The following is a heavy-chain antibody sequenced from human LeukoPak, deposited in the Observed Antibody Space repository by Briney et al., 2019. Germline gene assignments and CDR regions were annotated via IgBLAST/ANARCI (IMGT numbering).Heavy chain of an antibody. CDR3: ARHFAYSSSSYFDY. J-gene: IGHJ4*02. V-gene: IGHV4-59*08. D-gene: IGHD6-6*01. Sequence: PSETLSLTCSVSGGSVSNYYWSWIRQPPAKGREWIGYVYYTGSTNYNPSLKSRVTMFEDKSKNQFSLRLYSVTVADTAVYYCARHFAYSSSSYFDYWGQGSLVTVSS. CDR1: GGSVSNYY. CDR2: VYYTGST.